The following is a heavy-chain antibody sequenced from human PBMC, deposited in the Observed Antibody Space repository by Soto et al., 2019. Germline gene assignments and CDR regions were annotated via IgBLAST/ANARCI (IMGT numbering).Heavy chain of an antibody. CDR1: GGTFSSYA. J-gene: IGHJ4*02. CDR2: IIPIFGTA. CDR3: ASKPYSGSYYSY. V-gene: IGHV1-69*06. D-gene: IGHD1-26*01. Sequence: VKVSCKASGGTFSSYAISWVRQAPGQGLEWMGGIIPIFGTANYAQKFQGRVTITADKSTSTAYMELSSLRSEDTAVYYCASKPYSGSYYSYWGQGTLVTVSS.